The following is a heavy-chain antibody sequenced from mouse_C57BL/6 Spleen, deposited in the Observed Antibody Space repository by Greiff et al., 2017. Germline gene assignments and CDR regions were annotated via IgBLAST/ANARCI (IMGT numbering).Heavy chain of an antibody. Sequence: QVQLQQSGTELVKPGASVTLSCKASGYTFTSYWMHWVKQRPGQGLEWIGNINPSNGGTNYNEKFKSKATLTVDKSSSTAYMQLSSLTSEDSAVYYCARPAYYSSWFAYWGQGTLVTVSA. V-gene: IGHV1-53*01. CDR2: INPSNGGT. CDR3: ARPAYYSSWFAY. J-gene: IGHJ3*01. D-gene: IGHD2-5*01. CDR1: GYTFTSYW.